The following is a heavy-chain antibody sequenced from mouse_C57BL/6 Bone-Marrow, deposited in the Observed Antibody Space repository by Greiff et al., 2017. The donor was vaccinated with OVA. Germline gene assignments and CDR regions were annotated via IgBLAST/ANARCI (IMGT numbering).Heavy chain of an antibody. CDR1: GFTFSSYG. CDR3: ERRGSSLFGY. V-gene: IGHV5-6*02. CDR2: ISSGGSYT. D-gene: IGHD6-2*01. J-gene: IGHJ2*01. Sequence: EVMLVESGGDLVKPGGSLKLSCAASGFTFSSYGMSWVRQTPDKRLEWVATISSGGSYTYYPDSVKGRFTISRDNATNSLYLQMRRLKSEETAMCYCERRGSSLFGYWGQGTTLTVSS.